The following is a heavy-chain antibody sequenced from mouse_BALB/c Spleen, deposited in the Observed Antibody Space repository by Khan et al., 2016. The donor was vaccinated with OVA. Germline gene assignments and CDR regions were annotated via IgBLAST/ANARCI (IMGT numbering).Heavy chain of an antibody. D-gene: IGHD4-1*01. CDR2: ISSGGDYT. Sequence: EVELVESGGDLVKPGGSLKLSCAASGFTFSSYSMSWVRQTPDKRLEWVATISSGGDYTYYPDSVKGRFTLSRDNAKSTLYLQMSSLKSEDTAMYYCASQLTGSFAYWGQGTLVTVSA. CDR3: ASQLTGSFAY. V-gene: IGHV5-6*01. CDR1: GFTFSSYS. J-gene: IGHJ3*01.